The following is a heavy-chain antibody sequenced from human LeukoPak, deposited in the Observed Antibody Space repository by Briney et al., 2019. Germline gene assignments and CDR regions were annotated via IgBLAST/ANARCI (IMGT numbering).Heavy chain of an antibody. Sequence: GASVKVSCKASGYSFIDHYIHWVRQAPGQGLEWMGWSNPNSGFTDYAQKFQGRVTLTRDTSISTAYMELSRLTFDDTALYYCARDYDYGDYPGYWGQGTLVTVSS. J-gene: IGHJ4*02. CDR2: SNPNSGFT. D-gene: IGHD4-17*01. CDR1: GYSFIDHY. CDR3: ARDYDYGDYPGY. V-gene: IGHV1-2*02.